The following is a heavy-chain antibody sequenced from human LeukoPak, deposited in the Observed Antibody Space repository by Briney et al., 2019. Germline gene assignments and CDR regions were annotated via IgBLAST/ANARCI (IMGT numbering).Heavy chain of an antibody. D-gene: IGHD1-26*01. CDR3: ARVEDSPSGSYPNDY. Sequence: ASVKVSCKASGYTFTSYGISWVRQAPGQGLEWMGWISAYNGNTNYAQKLQGRVTMTTDTSTSTAYMELRSLRSDVTAVYYCARVEDSPSGSYPNDYWGQGTLVTVSS. J-gene: IGHJ4*02. CDR2: ISAYNGNT. CDR1: GYTFTSYG. V-gene: IGHV1-18*01.